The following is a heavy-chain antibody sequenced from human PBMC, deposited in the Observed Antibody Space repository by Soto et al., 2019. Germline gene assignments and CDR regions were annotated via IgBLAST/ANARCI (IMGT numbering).Heavy chain of an antibody. V-gene: IGHV1-3*01. CDR3: ARACSSTTCPNWFDP. Sequence: QVQLVQSGAEVKKPGASVKVCCKASGYTFSSYAMHWVRQAPGQRLEWMGWINAGNGNTKHSQKFQGRVTITRDTSASTAYIELSSLRSEDTAVYYCARACSSTTCPNWFDPWGQGTLVTVSS. CDR2: INAGNGNT. CDR1: GYTFSSYA. J-gene: IGHJ5*02. D-gene: IGHD2-2*01.